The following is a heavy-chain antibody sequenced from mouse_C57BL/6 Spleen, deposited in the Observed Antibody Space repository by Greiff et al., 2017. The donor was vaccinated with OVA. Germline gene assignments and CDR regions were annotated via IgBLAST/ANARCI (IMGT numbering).Heavy chain of an antibody. CDR2: FYPGSGSI. V-gene: IGHV1-62-2*01. J-gene: IGHJ3*01. Sequence: VKVVESGAELVKPGASVKLSCKASGYTFTEYTIHWVKQRSGQGLEWIGWFYPGSGSIKYNEKFKDKATLTADKSSSTVYKELSRLTSEDSAVYFCARHPYSSGYEAWFAYWGQGTLVTVSA. CDR1: GYTFTEYT. CDR3: ARHPYSSGYEAWFAY. D-gene: IGHD3-2*02.